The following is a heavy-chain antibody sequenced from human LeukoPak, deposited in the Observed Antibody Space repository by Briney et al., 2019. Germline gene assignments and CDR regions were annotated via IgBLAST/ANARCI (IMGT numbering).Heavy chain of an antibody. Sequence: SETLSLTCTVPSGSISSYYWSWIRQSPGKGLEWVGFIYYSGNTNYNPSLKSRVTISIDTSKNQFSLKLSSVTAADTAVYYCARVKLSYANDLSTFDIWGQGTMVTVSS. CDR2: IYYSGNT. J-gene: IGHJ3*02. CDR3: ARVKLSYANDLSTFDI. CDR1: SGSISSYY. V-gene: IGHV4-59*01. D-gene: IGHD3-16*01.